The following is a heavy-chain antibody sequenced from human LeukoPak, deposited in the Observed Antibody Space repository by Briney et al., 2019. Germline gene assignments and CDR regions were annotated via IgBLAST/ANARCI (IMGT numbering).Heavy chain of an antibody. CDR3: ARDVGQGWFDP. D-gene: IGHD2-15*01. CDR1: GYTLTGYY. CDR2: INPNSGGT. J-gene: IGHJ5*02. Sequence: ASVKVSCKASGYTLTGYYMHWVRQAPGQGLEWMGLINPNSGGTNYAQKFQGRVTMTRDSSSSTAYMELSRLRSDDTAVYYCARDVGQGWFDPWGQGTLVTVSS. V-gene: IGHV1-2*06.